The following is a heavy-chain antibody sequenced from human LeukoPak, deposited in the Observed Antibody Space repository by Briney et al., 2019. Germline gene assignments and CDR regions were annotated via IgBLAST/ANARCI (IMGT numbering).Heavy chain of an antibody. Sequence: GESLKIFCRGSGYGFTSYYIGWVRQMPGKNLEDRGVIYPGDCGTSYSPSLKGQVTISADKSMSHVSLQRSTVNAADTAIYYCARAEGGCFDYWGQGTLVTVSS. CDR2: IYPGDCGT. J-gene: IGHJ4*02. CDR3: ARAEGGCFDY. D-gene: IGHD2-15*01. V-gene: IGHV5-51*01. CDR1: GYGFTSYY.